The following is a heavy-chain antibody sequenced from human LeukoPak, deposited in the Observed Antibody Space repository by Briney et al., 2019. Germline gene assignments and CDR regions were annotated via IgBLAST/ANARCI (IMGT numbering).Heavy chain of an antibody. Sequence: SVKVSCKASGFTFTSSAMQWVRQARGQRLEWIGWIVVGSGNTNYAQKFQERVTITRDMSTSTAYMELSSLRSEDTAVYYCAAENYDSSGYAFDIWGQGTMVTVSS. D-gene: IGHD3-22*01. J-gene: IGHJ3*02. CDR3: AAENYDSSGYAFDI. CDR2: IVVGSGNT. CDR1: GFTFTSSA. V-gene: IGHV1-58*02.